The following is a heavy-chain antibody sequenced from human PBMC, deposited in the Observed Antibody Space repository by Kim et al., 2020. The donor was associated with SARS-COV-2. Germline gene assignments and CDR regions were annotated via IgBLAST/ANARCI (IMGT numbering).Heavy chain of an antibody. J-gene: IGHJ4*02. CDR1: GFTFSSYA. CDR3: ARGGAIQLWLRDVDYFDY. CDR2: ISYDGSNK. D-gene: IGHD5-18*01. V-gene: IGHV3-30-3*01. Sequence: GGSLRLSCAASGFTFSSYAMHWVRQAPGKGLEWVAVISYDGSNKYYADSVKGRFTISRDNSKNTLYLQMNSLRAEDTAVYYCARGGAIQLWLRDVDYFDYWGQGTLVTVSS.